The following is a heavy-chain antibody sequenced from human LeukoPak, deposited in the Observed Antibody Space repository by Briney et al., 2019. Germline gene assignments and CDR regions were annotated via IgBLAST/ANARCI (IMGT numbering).Heavy chain of an antibody. CDR1: GFTVSSTY. J-gene: IGHJ4*02. CDR2: IYSGGST. D-gene: IGHD6-13*01. CDR3: AGITARTYYFEY. V-gene: IGHV3-66*01. Sequence: GGSLRLSCAASGFTVSSTYMSLVRQAPGEGPKWVSTIYSGGSTYYADSVKGRFSISRDNSKNTLYLQMNSLRVEDTAVYYCAGITARTYYFEYWGQGTLVTVSS.